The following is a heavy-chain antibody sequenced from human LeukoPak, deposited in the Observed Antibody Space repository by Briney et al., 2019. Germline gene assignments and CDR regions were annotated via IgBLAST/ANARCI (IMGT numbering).Heavy chain of an antibody. CDR3: ARDPPHYSSSWYYFDY. V-gene: IGHV3-33*08. CDR1: GFTFSSYS. Sequence: PGGSLRLSCAASGFTFSSYSMNWVRQAPGKGLEWVAVIWYDGSNKYYADSVKGRFTISRDYSKNTLYLQMNSLRAEDTALYYCARDPPHYSSSWYYFDYWGQGTLVTVSS. D-gene: IGHD6-13*01. J-gene: IGHJ4*02. CDR2: IWYDGSNK.